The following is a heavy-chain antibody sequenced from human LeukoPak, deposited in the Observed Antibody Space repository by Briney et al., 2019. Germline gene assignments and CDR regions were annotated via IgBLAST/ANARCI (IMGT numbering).Heavy chain of an antibody. V-gene: IGHV3-11*01. Sequence: PGRSLRLSCAASGFTFSDYYMSWIRQAPGKGLEWVSYISSSGSTIYYADSVKGRFTISRDNAKNSLYLQMNSLRAEDTAVYYCARDVYYYDSSGYYFPYFDYWGQGTLVTVSS. D-gene: IGHD3-22*01. CDR3: ARDVYYYDSSGYYFPYFDY. J-gene: IGHJ4*02. CDR2: ISSSGSTI. CDR1: GFTFSDYY.